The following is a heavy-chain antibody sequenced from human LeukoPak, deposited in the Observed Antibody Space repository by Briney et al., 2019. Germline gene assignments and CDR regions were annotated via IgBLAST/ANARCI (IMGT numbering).Heavy chain of an antibody. Sequence: GASVKVSCKASGYTFTSYDINWVRQATGRGLEWMGWMNPNSGNTGYAQKFQGRVTMTRNTSISTAYMELSSLRSEDTAVYYCARVAYCGGDCYSLFGHYYYYYYMDVWGKGTTVTVSS. J-gene: IGHJ6*03. D-gene: IGHD2-21*02. CDR1: GYTFTSYD. CDR2: MNPNSGNT. CDR3: ARVAYCGGDCYSLFGHYYYYYYMDV. V-gene: IGHV1-8*01.